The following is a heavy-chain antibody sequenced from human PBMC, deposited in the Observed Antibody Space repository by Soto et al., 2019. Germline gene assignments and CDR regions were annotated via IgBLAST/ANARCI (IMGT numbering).Heavy chain of an antibody. V-gene: IGHV3-48*02. CDR1: GFIFSDYT. D-gene: IGHD3-3*01. Sequence: GGSLRLSCAASGFIFSDYTMNWVRQAPGKGLEWLAHIGSSSSPIYYADSVKGRFTISRDDARNSLFLQMNSLRDEDTAVYYCARDHDFWTYSLHYHGMDVWGQGTTVTRLL. CDR3: ARDHDFWTYSLHYHGMDV. CDR2: IGSSSSPI. J-gene: IGHJ6*02.